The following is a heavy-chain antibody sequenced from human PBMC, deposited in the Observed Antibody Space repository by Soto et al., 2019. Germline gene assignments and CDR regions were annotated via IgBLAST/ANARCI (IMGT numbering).Heavy chain of an antibody. CDR3: ARDRSALYPYYYGVDV. J-gene: IGHJ6*02. CDR1: GGSLSNYY. V-gene: IGHV4-59*01. D-gene: IGHD6-6*01. Sequence: QVQLQESGPGLVKPSETLSLTCSVSGGSLSNYYWSWFRKPTGKGLEWIANIFYSGTTNYNPSLKTRVTISVDTSKNQVSLTLYSVTAADTAIYYCARDRSALYPYYYGVDVWGQGTTVSVSS. CDR2: IFYSGTT.